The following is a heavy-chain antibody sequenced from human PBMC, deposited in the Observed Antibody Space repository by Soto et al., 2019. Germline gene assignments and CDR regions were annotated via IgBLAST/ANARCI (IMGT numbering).Heavy chain of an antibody. CDR3: ARQGRYSSSFTDY. Sequence: SETLSLTCTVSGGSISSYYWGWIRQPPGKGLEWIGSIYYSGSTYYNPSLKSRVTISVDTSKNQFSLKLSSVTAADTAVYYCARQGRYSSSFTDYWGQGTLVTVSS. V-gene: IGHV4-39*01. J-gene: IGHJ4*02. D-gene: IGHD6-13*01. CDR1: GGSISSYY. CDR2: IYYSGST.